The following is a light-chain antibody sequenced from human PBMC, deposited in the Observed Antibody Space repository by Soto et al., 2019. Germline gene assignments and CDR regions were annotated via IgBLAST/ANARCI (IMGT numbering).Light chain of an antibody. CDR1: SSDVGGYNY. Sequence: QSALTQPRSVSGSPGQSVTISCTGTSSDVGGYNYVSWYQQHPGKAPKLMIYDVSKRPSGVPDRFSGSKSGNTASLTISELQAEDEADYYCCSYVGSYTFDVFGTGTKVTVL. V-gene: IGLV2-11*01. CDR3: CSYVGSYTFDV. J-gene: IGLJ1*01. CDR2: DVS.